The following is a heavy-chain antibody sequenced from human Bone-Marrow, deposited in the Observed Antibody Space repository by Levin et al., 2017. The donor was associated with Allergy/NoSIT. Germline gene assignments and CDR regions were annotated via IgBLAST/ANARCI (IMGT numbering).Heavy chain of an antibody. V-gene: IGHV1-2*06. D-gene: IGHD2-15*01. CDR3: ARVQRIVVVVAATPEDY. Sequence: ASVKVSCKASGYTFTGYYMHWVRQAPGQGLEWMGRINPNSGGTNYAQKFQGRVTMTRDTSISTAYMELSRLRSDDTAVYYCARVQRIVVVVAATPEDYWGQGTLVTVSS. CDR1: GYTFTGYY. CDR2: INPNSGGT. J-gene: IGHJ4*02.